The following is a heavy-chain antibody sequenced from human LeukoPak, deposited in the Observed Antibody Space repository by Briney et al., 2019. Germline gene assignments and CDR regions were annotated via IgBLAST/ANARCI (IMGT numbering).Heavy chain of an antibody. CDR2: IYYSGST. CDR1: GGSISGSSYY. CDR3: ARQNSGARLNV. J-gene: IGHJ6*02. D-gene: IGHD6-25*01. Sequence: SETLSLTCTVSGGSISGSSYYWDWIRQPPGKGLEWIGSIYYSGSTYYNPSLKSRLTISVDTSKNQFSLQLSSVTAADTAVYFCARQNSGARLNVWGQGTTVTVSS. V-gene: IGHV4-39*01.